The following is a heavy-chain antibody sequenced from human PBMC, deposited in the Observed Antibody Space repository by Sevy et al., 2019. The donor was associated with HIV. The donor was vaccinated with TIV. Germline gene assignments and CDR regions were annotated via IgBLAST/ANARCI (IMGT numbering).Heavy chain of an antibody. Sequence: GGSLRLSCAASGFTFSSYAMSWVRQAPGKGLEWVSAISGSGGRTYFADSVKGRFNISSDNSKNTLYLQMNSLRAEDTAVYYCAKDASRDYLNWFDPWGQGTLVTVSS. D-gene: IGHD4-17*01. CDR2: ISGSGGRT. CDR3: AKDASRDYLNWFDP. V-gene: IGHV3-23*01. J-gene: IGHJ5*02. CDR1: GFTFSSYA.